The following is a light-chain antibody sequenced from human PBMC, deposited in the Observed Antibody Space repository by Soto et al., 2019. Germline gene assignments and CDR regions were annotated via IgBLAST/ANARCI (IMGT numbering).Light chain of an antibody. J-gene: IGLJ3*02. CDR1: SSNIGSNS. V-gene: IGLV1-44*01. Sequence: QSVLTQPPSASGTPGQRVTISCSGSSSNIGSNSVNWYQQFPGTAPKLLIYSNNQRSSGVPDRFSGSKSGTSASLAISGLQSEDEADYYCAAWDDSLNAWEFGGGTKLTVL. CDR2: SNN. CDR3: AAWDDSLNAWE.